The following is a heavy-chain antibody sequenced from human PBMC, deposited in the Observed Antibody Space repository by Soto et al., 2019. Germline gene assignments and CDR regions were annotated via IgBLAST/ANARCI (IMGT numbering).Heavy chain of an antibody. J-gene: IGHJ4*02. D-gene: IGHD2-2*01. V-gene: IGHV1-3*01. CDR3: ARGGDDCSTTSCYVVEY. CDR2: INAGNGYT. CDR1: GYTFSSYA. Sequence: QVQFVQSGAEVKKPGASVMVSCKASGYTFSSYAMHWVRQAPGQRLEWMGWINAGNGYTKYSQKFQGRVTITRDTSASTVYLQLGSLTSEDTAVYYCARGGDDCSTTSCYVVEYWGQGTLVTVSS.